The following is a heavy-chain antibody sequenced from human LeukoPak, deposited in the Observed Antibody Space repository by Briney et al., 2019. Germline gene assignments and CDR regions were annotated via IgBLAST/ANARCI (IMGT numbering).Heavy chain of an antibody. D-gene: IGHD6-19*01. CDR1: GYTFTSYA. J-gene: IGHJ3*02. CDR3: ARGLRMEWLGDAFDI. Sequence: SVKVSCKASGYTFTSYAISWVRQAPGQGLEWMGGIIPIFGTANYAQKFQGRVTITADESTSTAYMELSSLRSEDTAVYYCARGLRMEWLGDAFDIWGQGTMVTVSS. CDR2: IIPIFGTA. V-gene: IGHV1-69*13.